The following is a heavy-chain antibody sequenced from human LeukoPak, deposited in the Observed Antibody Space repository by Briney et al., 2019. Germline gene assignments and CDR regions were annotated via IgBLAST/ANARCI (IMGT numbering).Heavy chain of an antibody. D-gene: IGHD3-22*01. CDR3: ARSRQYYYDSSGYYTDAFDI. CDR1: GFTFSSYE. CDR2: ISSSGSTI. J-gene: IGHJ3*02. V-gene: IGHV3-48*03. Sequence: GGSLRLSCAASGFTFSSYEMNWVRQAPGKGLEWVSYISSSGSTIYYADSVKGRFTISRDNAKNSLYLQMNSLRAEDTAVYYCARSRQYYYDSSGYYTDAFDIWGQGTMVTVSS.